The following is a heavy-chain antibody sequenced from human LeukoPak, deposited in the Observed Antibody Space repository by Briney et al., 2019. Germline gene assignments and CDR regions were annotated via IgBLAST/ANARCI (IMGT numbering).Heavy chain of an antibody. CDR1: GFTFSGSA. CDR3: ARGRLAVAGTGGMDV. Sequence: GGSLRLSCAASGFTFSGSAMHWVRQASGKGLEWVGRIRSKANSYATAYAASVKGRFTISRDDSKNTAYLQMNSLRAEDTAVYYCARGRLAVAGTGGMDVWGQGTTVTVSS. D-gene: IGHD6-19*01. V-gene: IGHV3-73*01. J-gene: IGHJ6*02. CDR2: IRSKANSYAT.